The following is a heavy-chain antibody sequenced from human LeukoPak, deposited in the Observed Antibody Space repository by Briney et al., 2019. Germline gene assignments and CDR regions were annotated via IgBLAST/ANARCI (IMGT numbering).Heavy chain of an antibody. Sequence: GGSLRLSCAASGFTFSSYSMNWVRQAPGKGLEWVSSISSSSSYIYYADSVKGRFTISRDNAKNSLYLQMNSLRAGDTAVYYCARYSSSSPFDYWGQGTLVTVSS. V-gene: IGHV3-21*01. CDR2: ISSSSSYI. CDR1: GFTFSSYS. J-gene: IGHJ4*02. D-gene: IGHD6-6*01. CDR3: ARYSSSSPFDY.